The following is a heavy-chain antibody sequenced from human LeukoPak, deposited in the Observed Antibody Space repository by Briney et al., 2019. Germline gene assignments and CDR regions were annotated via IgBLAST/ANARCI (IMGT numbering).Heavy chain of an antibody. D-gene: IGHD4-17*01. CDR3: AREEGHGDYGIDY. CDR1: GFTVSSNY. CDR2: IKQDGSEK. Sequence: GGSLRLSCAASGFTVSSNYMSWVRQAPGKGLEWVANIKQDGSEKHYVDSVKGRFTISRDNAQNTLYLQMNSLRAEGTAVYFCAREEGHGDYGIDYWGQGTLVTVSS. J-gene: IGHJ4*02. V-gene: IGHV3-7*01.